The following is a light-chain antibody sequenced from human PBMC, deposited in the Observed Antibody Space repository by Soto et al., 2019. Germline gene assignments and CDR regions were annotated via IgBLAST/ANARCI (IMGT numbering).Light chain of an antibody. J-gene: IGKJ2*01. CDR3: QQFYSIPYT. V-gene: IGKV4-1*01. CDR1: QMVLSAPTIRNT. Sequence: DIVMTNSQNSRAVPWGRRAPITCNSGQMVLSAPTIRNTLAWYQQKPGQPPKLLIYWASTRESGVPDRFSGSGSGTDFTLTISSLQAEDVAVYYCQQFYSIPYTFGQGTKLEIK. CDR2: WAS.